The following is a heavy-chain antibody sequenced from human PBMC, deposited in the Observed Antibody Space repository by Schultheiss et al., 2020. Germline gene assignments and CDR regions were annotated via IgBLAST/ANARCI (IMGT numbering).Heavy chain of an antibody. D-gene: IGHD2-21*01. J-gene: IGHJ4*02. CDR3: ARVDGDSPWYFDY. V-gene: IGHV3-23*01. CDR1: GFTFSSYA. Sequence: GESLKISCAASGFTFSSYAMSWVRQAPGKGLEWVSAISGSGGSTYYADSVKGRFTISRDNAKNTLYLQMNSLRAEDTAVYYCARVDGDSPWYFDYWGQGTLVTVYS. CDR2: ISGSGGST.